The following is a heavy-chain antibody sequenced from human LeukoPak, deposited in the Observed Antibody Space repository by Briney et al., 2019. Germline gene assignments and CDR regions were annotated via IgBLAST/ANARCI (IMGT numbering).Heavy chain of an antibody. J-gene: IGHJ3*02. CDR1: GFTFNIYS. D-gene: IGHD2-21*01. Sequence: GGSLRLSCVASGFTFNIYSMNWVRQAPGKGLEWISYITSGSDIISYADSVKGRFTISRDNAKSSLYLQMNSLRAEDTAVYYCARDRDWAFDIWGQGTMVTVSS. CDR2: ITSGSDII. CDR3: ARDRDWAFDI. V-gene: IGHV3-48*01.